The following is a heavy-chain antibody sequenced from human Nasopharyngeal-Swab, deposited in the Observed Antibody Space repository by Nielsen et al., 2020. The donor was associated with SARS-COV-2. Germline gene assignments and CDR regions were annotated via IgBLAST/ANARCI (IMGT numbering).Heavy chain of an antibody. CDR2: IIPILGIA. Sequence: SVKVSCKASGGTFGSYAISWVRQAPGQGLEWMGRIIPILGIANHAQKFQGRVTITADKSTSTAYMELSSLRSEDTAVYYCAREGSGYDLWYWGQGTLVTVSS. V-gene: IGHV1-69*04. CDR3: AREGSGYDLWY. D-gene: IGHD5-12*01. CDR1: GGTFGSYA. J-gene: IGHJ4*02.